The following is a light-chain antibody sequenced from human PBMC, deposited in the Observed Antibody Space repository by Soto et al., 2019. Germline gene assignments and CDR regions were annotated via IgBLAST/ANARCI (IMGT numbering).Light chain of an antibody. J-gene: IGKJ3*01. CDR2: DAS. Sequence: EIVLTQSPATLSLSPGERATLSCRASQSVSSYLAWYQQKPGQAPRLLIYDASNRATGIPARFSGSGSGTDFTLTISSLEPEDFAGYYCQPRGFTFGPGPKVDIK. CDR3: QPRGFT. V-gene: IGKV3-11*01. CDR1: QSVSSY.